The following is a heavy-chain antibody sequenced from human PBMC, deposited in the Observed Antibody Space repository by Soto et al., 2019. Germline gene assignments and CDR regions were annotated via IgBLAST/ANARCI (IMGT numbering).Heavy chain of an antibody. V-gene: IGHV3-48*02. CDR2: ISGSSSIT. J-gene: IGHJ6*02. D-gene: IGHD2-2*01. Sequence: GGSLRLSCAASGFIFSTYSMNWVRQAPGKGLEWVSYISGSSSITYYADSVKGRFTVSRDNAKNSLYLQMNSLRDEDTAVYYCAAEGGFCSGTSCYDGGRYYYYGMDVWGQGTTVTVSS. CDR3: AAEGGFCSGTSCYDGGRYYYYGMDV. CDR1: GFIFSTYS.